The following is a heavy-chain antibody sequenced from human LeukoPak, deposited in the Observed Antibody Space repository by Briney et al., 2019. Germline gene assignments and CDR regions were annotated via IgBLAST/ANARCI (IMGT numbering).Heavy chain of an antibody. CDR1: GGSISSYY. CDR2: IYYSGST. J-gene: IGHJ3*02. CDR3: ARAQTAFDI. V-gene: IGHV4-59*01. Sequence: SETLSLTCTVSGGSISSYYWSWIRQPPGKGLEWIGYIYYSGSTNYNPSLKSRVTISVDTSKNQFSLKLSSVIAADTAVYYCARAQTAFDIWGQGTMVTVSS.